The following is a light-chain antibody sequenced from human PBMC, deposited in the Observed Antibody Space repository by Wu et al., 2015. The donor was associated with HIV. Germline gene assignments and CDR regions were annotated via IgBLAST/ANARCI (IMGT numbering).Light chain of an antibody. V-gene: IGKV3-20*01. CDR3: QQYVTPPRT. Sequence: EVVLTQSPALLSVSPGERCTLSCRASQSVGSFLAWYQHKPGQAPRLLIYGASSRATGIPDRFSGSGSGTDFTLTISRLEPEDFAVYYCQQYVTPPRTFGQGTKLEI. J-gene: IGKJ2*01. CDR2: GAS. CDR1: QSVGSF.